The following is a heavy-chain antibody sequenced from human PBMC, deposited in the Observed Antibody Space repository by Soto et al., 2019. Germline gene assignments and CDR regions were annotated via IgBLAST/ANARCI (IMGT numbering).Heavy chain of an antibody. CDR3: ARPDFGDYWYFDL. J-gene: IGHJ2*01. V-gene: IGHV1-69*08. Sequence: QDQLVQSGAEVKKPGSSVKVCCKASGGTFSSHTFSWVRQAPGQGLEWMGRIIPALGTATYAQKFQGRVTITADESATTVYMELNSLRCEDTAVYYCARPDFGDYWYFDLWGRGTLVTVSS. CDR2: IIPALGTA. CDR1: GGTFSSHT. D-gene: IGHD4-17*01.